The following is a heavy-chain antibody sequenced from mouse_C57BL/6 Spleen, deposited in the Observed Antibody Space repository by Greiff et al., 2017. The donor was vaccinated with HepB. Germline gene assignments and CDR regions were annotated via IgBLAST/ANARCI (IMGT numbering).Heavy chain of an antibody. CDR3: ARKAQASYYYAMDY. V-gene: IGHV1-76*01. D-gene: IGHD3-2*02. CDR1: GYTFTDYY. Sequence: QVHVKQSGAELVRPGASVKLSCKASGYTFTDYYINWVKQRPGQGLEWIARIYPGSGNTYYNEKFKGKATLTAEKSSSTAYMQLSSLTSEDSAVYFCARKAQASYYYAMDYWGQGTSVTVSS. J-gene: IGHJ4*01. CDR2: IYPGSGNT.